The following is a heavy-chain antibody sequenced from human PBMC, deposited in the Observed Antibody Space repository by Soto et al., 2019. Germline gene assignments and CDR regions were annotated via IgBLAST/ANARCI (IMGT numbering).Heavy chain of an antibody. CDR2: IYSTGTT. D-gene: IGHD3-10*01. Sequence: EVQLVESGGGLIQPGGSLKLSCAASGFTVGNNYMSWVRQAPGKGLEWVSLIYSTGTTKYTDSVKGRFTVSRDNAKNTLYLQMNSLRAENTVGYYCAKDGRVWGSHYNSFGYWGQGTLVTVSS. J-gene: IGHJ4*02. CDR1: GFTVGNNY. CDR3: AKDGRVWGSHYNSFGY. V-gene: IGHV3-53*01.